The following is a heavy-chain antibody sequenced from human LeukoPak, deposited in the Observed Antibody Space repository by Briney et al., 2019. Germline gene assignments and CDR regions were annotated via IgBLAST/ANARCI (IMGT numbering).Heavy chain of an antibody. Sequence: SETLSLTCTVSGGSISSYYWSWIRQPPGKGLEWIGYIYYSGSTNYNPSLKSRGTISVDTSKNQFSLKLSSVTAADTAVYYCARVGVVPPYYFDYWGQGTLVTVSS. CDR1: GGSISSYY. CDR3: ARVGVVPPYYFDY. J-gene: IGHJ4*02. D-gene: IGHD2-2*01. V-gene: IGHV4-59*01. CDR2: IYYSGST.